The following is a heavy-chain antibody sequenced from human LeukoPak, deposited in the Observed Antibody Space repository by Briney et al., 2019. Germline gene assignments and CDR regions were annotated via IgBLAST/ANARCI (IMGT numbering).Heavy chain of an antibody. CDR3: ARTRRHYYGSGKNLTPWPAGLDV. Sequence: PSETLSLTCTVSGGSFSDFYWTWIRQSPGQGLEWIGYSGSSNYNPSLKSRVTISVDTSERHFSLTLSSVTAADTGIYYCARTRRHYYGSGKNLTPWPAGLDVWGQGTTVIVS. V-gene: IGHV4-59*01. CDR2: SGSS. CDR1: GGSFSDFY. J-gene: IGHJ6*02. D-gene: IGHD3-10*01.